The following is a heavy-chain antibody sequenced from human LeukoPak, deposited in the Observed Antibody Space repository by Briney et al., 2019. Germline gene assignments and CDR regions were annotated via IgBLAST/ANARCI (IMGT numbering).Heavy chain of an antibody. J-gene: IGHJ4*02. CDR1: GYTFTGYY. CDR3: ARGSSLRYFDWLFPGYYFDY. CDR2: INPNSGGT. V-gene: IGHV1-2*02. D-gene: IGHD3-9*01. Sequence: GASVKVSCKASGYTFTGYYMHWVRQAPGQGLEWMGWINPNSGGTNYAQKLQGRVTMTTDTSTSTAYMELRSLRSDDTAVYYCARGSSLRYFDWLFPGYYFDYWGQGTLVTVSS.